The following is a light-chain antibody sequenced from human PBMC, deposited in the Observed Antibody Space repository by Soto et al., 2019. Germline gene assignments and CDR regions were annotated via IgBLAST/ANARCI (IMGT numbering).Light chain of an antibody. J-gene: IGKJ3*01. CDR2: DAS. V-gene: IGKV1-5*01. Sequence: DIQMTQSPSTLSASVGDRVTITCRASQSISSWLAWYQQKPGKAPKLLIYDASSLESGVPSRSSGSGSGTEFTLTISSLQPDDFATYYCQQYNSYWTFGPGTKVDIK. CDR1: QSISSW. CDR3: QQYNSYWT.